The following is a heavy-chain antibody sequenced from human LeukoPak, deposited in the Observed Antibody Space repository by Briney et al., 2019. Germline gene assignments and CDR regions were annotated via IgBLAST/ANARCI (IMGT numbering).Heavy chain of an antibody. V-gene: IGHV4-59*01. D-gene: IGHD3-22*01. CDR2: IYYSGST. CDR1: GGSLSSYY. J-gene: IGHJ3*02. CDR3: ARDPYYYDSSGYSSSHAFDI. Sequence: PSETLSLTCTVPGGSLSSYYWSWIRQPPGKGLEWIGYIYYSGSTNYNPSLKSRVTISVDTSKNQFSLKLSSVTAADTAVYYCARDPYYYDSSGYSSSHAFDIWGQGTMVTVSS.